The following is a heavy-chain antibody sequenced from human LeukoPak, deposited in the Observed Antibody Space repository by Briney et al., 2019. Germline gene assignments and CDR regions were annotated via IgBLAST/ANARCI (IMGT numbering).Heavy chain of an antibody. CDR1: GFTFSSYA. V-gene: IGHV3-30*14. CDR3: VTHTAMANFDY. J-gene: IGHJ4*02. D-gene: IGHD5-18*01. Sequence: GRSLRLSCAASGFTFSSYAMHWVRQAPGKGLEWVAVISYDGSNKYYADSVKGRFTISRDNSKNTLYLQMSSLRAEDTAVYYCVTHTAMANFDYWGQGTLVTVSS. CDR2: ISYDGSNK.